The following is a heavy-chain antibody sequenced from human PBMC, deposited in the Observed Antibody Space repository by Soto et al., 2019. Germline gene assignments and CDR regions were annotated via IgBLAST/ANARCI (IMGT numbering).Heavy chain of an antibody. Sequence: PGGSLRLSCAASGFTFNTYWMSWVRQAPGKGLEWVANIKHDGSERHYVDSVKGRFTISRDNAKNSLSLQMNNLRAEDTAVYFCARVLYDHIWGTFRPADYWGQGTLVTVSS. CDR1: GFTFNTYW. CDR2: IKHDGSER. J-gene: IGHJ4*02. CDR3: ARVLYDHIWGTFRPADY. V-gene: IGHV3-7*01. D-gene: IGHD3-16*02.